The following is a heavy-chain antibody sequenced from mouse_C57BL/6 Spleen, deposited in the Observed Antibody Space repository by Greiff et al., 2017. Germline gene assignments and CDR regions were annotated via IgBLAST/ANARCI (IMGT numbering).Heavy chain of an antibody. Sequence: VMLVESGPGLVQPSQSLSITCTVSGFSLTSYGVHWVRQSPGKGLEWLGVIWRGGSTDYNAAFMSRLSITKDNSKSQVFFKMNSLQADDTAIYXCAKNDDYYGSRDYAMDYWGQGTSVTVSS. CDR2: IWRGGST. CDR1: GFSLTSYG. V-gene: IGHV2-5*01. J-gene: IGHJ4*01. D-gene: IGHD1-1*01. CDR3: AKNDDYYGSRDYAMDY.